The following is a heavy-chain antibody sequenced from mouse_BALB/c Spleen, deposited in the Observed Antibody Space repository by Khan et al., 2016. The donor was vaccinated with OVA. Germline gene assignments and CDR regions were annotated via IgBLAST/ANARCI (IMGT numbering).Heavy chain of an antibody. CDR2: INPYNDGT. Sequence: EVQLQESGPELVKPGTSVKMSCKASGYTFTSYVMYWVKQKPGQGLEWIGYINPYNDGTKYNEKFKGKATLTSDKSSSTAYMELSSLTSEDSAVYYCARGGHYYGLDYWGQGTTLTVSS. J-gene: IGHJ2*01. CDR1: GYTFTSYV. D-gene: IGHD1-2*01. CDR3: ARGGHYYGLDY. V-gene: IGHV1S136*01.